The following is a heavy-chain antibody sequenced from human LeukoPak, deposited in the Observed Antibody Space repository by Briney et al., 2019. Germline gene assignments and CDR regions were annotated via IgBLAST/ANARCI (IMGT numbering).Heavy chain of an antibody. D-gene: IGHD6-13*01. CDR3: ARGASSWDY. CDR1: GGSISSYY. V-gene: IGHV4-59*01. J-gene: IGHJ4*01. Sequence: SETLSLTCTVSGGSISSYYWSWIRQPPGKGLEWIGSIYCSGSTNYNPSLKSRVTISVDTSKNQSSLKVTSVTAADTAVYYRARGASSWDYWGHGTLVTVSS. CDR2: IYCSGST.